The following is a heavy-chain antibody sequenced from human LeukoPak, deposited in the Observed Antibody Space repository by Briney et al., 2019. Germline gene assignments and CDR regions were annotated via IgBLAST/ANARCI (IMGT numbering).Heavy chain of an antibody. J-gene: IGHJ4*02. CDR3: ARTGYNYGTPLNY. CDR2: ITDSGGST. D-gene: IGHD5-18*01. Sequence: PGGSLRLSCAASGFTFSSYAMSWVRQAPGKGLEGVSGITDSGGSTYNAGSVTGRFTISRDNSKNTLYLQMNSLRAEDTAIYYCARTGYNYGTPLNYWGQGTLVTVSS. V-gene: IGHV3-23*01. CDR1: GFTFSSYA.